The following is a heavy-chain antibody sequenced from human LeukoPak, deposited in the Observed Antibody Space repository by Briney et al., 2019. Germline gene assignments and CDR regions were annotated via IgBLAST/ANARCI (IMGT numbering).Heavy chain of an antibody. D-gene: IGHD6-13*01. J-gene: IGHJ4*02. Sequence: GGSLRLSCAASGFTFSSYGMHWVRQAPGKGLEWVAVISYDGSNKYYADSVKGRFTISRDNSKNTLYLQMNSLRAEDTAVYYCARGYFRWYYFDYWGQGTLVTVSS. CDR2: ISYDGSNK. V-gene: IGHV3-30*03. CDR1: GFTFSSYG. CDR3: ARGYFRWYYFDY.